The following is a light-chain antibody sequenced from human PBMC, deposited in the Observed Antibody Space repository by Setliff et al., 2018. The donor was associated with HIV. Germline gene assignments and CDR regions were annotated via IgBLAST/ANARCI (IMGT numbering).Light chain of an antibody. CDR2: EVR. CDR3: SSYAITNTLP. V-gene: IGLV2-14*01. CDR1: SSDVGGYNY. J-gene: IGLJ1*01. Sequence: ALTQPASVSGSPGQSITISCTGTSSDVGGYNYVSWYQQHPGKAPKLIIYEVRNRPSGVSNRFSGSKSGNTASLTISGLQAEDEADYYCSSYAITNTLPFGTGTKVTVL.